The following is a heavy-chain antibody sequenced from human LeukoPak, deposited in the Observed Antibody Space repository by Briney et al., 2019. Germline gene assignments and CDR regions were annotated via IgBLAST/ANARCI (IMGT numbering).Heavy chain of an antibody. V-gene: IGHV1-69*05. CDR1: GGTFSSYA. CDR3: AKEYRAYYDFLDP. D-gene: IGHD3-3*01. Sequence: SVKVSCKASGGTFSSYAISWVRQAPGQGLEWMGGIIPIFGTANYAQKFQGGVTITTDESTSTAYMELSSLRSEDTAVYYCAKEYRAYYDFLDPWGQGTLVTVSS. CDR2: IIPIFGTA. J-gene: IGHJ5*02.